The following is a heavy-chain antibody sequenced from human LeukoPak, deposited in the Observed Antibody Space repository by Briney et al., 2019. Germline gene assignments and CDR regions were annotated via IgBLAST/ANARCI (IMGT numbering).Heavy chain of an antibody. CDR1: GFIFSSYG. CDR2: ISYDGSNK. V-gene: IGHV3-30*18. CDR3: AKGPVLLWFGDPNGGAFDI. Sequence: GGSLRLSCAASGFIFSSYGMHWVRQAPGKGLEWVAVISYDGSNKYYADSVKGRFTISRDNSKNTLYLQMNSLRAEDTAVYYCAKGPVLLWFGDPNGGAFDIWGQGTMVTVSS. D-gene: IGHD3-10*01. J-gene: IGHJ3*02.